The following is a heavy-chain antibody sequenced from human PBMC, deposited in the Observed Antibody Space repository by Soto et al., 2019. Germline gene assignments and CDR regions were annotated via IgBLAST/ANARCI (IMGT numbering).Heavy chain of an antibody. J-gene: IGHJ3*02. D-gene: IGHD6-6*01. V-gene: IGHV3-30*18. Sequence: GGSLRLSCEASGFTFSSYGMHWVRQAPGKGLEWVAVILYDGSNKYYADSVKGRFTISRDNSKNTLYLLMNSLITEDTAVYYCAKTAGIATRTDAFDIWGQGTMVTVSS. CDR3: AKTAGIATRTDAFDI. CDR1: GFTFSSYG. CDR2: ILYDGSNK.